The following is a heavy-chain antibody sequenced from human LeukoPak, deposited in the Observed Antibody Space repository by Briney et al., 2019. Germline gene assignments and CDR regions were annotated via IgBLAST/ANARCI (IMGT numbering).Heavy chain of an antibody. D-gene: IGHD3-22*01. CDR2: ISNDGSDK. J-gene: IGHJ4*02. CDR1: VFTFSNFG. CDR3: ARDQSSGYWGILY. V-gene: IGHV3-30*03. Sequence: PGRSLRLSRAASVFTFSNFGMQGVRQAPGKGREGVAVISNDGSDKYYADSVKGRFTISRDNSKNTLYLQMNSLREEDTAVYYCARDQSSGYWGILYWGQGTLVTVSS.